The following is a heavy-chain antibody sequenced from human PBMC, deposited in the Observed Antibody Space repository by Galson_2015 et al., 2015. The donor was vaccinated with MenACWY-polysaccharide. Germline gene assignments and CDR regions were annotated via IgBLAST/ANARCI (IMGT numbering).Heavy chain of an antibody. J-gene: IGHJ5*02. D-gene: IGHD3-3*02. V-gene: IGHV3-7*04. CDR2: IKQDGSEN. CDR1: GFTFSGYW. CDR3: ARGKKTLAP. Sequence: SLRLSCAASGFTFSGYWMSWVRQAPGKGLEWVANIKQDGSENYYVDSVKGRITISRDNAKNSLYLQMNSLRAEDTAVYYCARGKKTLAPWVQGALVTVSS.